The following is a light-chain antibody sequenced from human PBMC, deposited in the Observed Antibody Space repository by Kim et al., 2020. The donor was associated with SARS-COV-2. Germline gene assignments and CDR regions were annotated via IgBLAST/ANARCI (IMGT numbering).Light chain of an antibody. CDR2: QDD. CDR1: KLGNKY. J-gene: IGLJ1*01. Sequence: ETQGRALSITSSGEKLGNKYTYWYQQKPGQSPVLVIYQDDKRPSGIPERFSGSNSGDTATLTISGTQPMDEGDYYCQTWDSHTFVFGAGTKVTVL. V-gene: IGLV3-1*01. CDR3: QTWDSHTFV.